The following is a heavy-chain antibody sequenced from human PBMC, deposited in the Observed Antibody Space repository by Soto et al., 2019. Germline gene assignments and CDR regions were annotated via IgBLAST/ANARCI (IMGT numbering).Heavy chain of an antibody. CDR1: GYTFSSYG. J-gene: IGHJ6*02. CDR3: AVGGNYLSLDV. V-gene: IGHV1-18*01. Sequence: GASVKVSCKASGYTFSSYGISWVRQAPGQGLEWMGWISPYNGDTDYAQKFQDKIIMTRDTSTSTVYMEMSSLRSEDTAVYYCAVGGNYLSLDVWGQGTTVTVSS. CDR2: ISPYNGDT. D-gene: IGHD4-4*01.